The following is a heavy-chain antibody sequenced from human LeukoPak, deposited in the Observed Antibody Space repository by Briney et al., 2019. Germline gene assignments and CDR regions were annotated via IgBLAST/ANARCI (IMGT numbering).Heavy chain of an antibody. CDR1: GYTFTSYG. D-gene: IGHD2-15*01. CDR3: ASAGYCSGGSCYPGAPDY. Sequence: GASVKVSCKASGYTFTSYGISWVRQAPGQGLEWMGWISPYNGNTNYAQKLQGRVTMTTDTSTSTAYMELRSLRSDDTAVYYCASAGYCSGGSCYPGAPDYWGQGTLVTVSS. CDR2: ISPYNGNT. V-gene: IGHV1-18*04. J-gene: IGHJ4*02.